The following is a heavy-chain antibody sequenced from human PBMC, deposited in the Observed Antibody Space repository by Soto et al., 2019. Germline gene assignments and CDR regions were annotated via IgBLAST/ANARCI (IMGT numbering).Heavy chain of an antibody. D-gene: IGHD4-4*01. V-gene: IGHV4-59*01. CDR3: AGGVTTTSYSYYYGMDV. J-gene: IGHJ6*02. CDR2: IYYSGST. CDR1: GGSISSYY. Sequence: SETLSLTCTVSGGSISSYYWSWIRQPPGKGLEWIGYIYYSGSTNYNPSLKSRVTISVDTSKNQFSLKLSSVTAADTAVYYCAGGVTTTSYSYYYGMDVWGHGTTVAV.